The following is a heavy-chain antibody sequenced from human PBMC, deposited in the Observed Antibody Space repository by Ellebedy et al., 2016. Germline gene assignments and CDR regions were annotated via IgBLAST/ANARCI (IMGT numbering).Heavy chain of an antibody. V-gene: IGHV3-21*01. CDR1: GFPFSSYI. D-gene: IGHD5-18*01. CDR3: ARDAAMGFDY. J-gene: IGHJ4*02. Sequence: GGSLRLSCAASGFPFSSYIMNWVRQAPGKGLEWVSYISSSSSYIYYADSVKGRFTISRDNAKNSLYLQMNSLRAEDTAVYYCARDAAMGFDYWGQGTLVTVSS. CDR2: ISSSSSYI.